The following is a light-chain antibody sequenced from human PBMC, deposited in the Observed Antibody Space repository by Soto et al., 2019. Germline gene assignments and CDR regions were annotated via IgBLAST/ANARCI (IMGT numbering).Light chain of an antibody. CDR1: QSVSSY. CDR3: AQRSNWPPSIT. J-gene: IGKJ5*01. V-gene: IGKV3-11*01. CDR2: DAS. Sequence: EIVLTQSPATLSLSPGDRATLSCRASQSVSSYLAWYQQKPGQAPRLLIYDASNRATGIPARFSGSGSGTDFSLTISSLEPTDFAVSYCAQRSNWPPSITFGQGTRLEIK.